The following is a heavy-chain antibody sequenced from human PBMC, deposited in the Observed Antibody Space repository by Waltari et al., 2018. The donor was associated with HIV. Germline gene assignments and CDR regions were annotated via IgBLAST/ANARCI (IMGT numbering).Heavy chain of an antibody. CDR1: GSSITSGYY. CDR2: IHYNGRA. V-gene: IGHV4-38-2*02. J-gene: IGHJ4*02. D-gene: IGHD4-4*01. CDR3: ARDWGVTTGPFDF. Sequence: QVQLQESGPGLVQTLETLSLTCAVSGSSITSGYYWAWIRQSPGKGLEWIATIHYNGRADYNPSLGGRVLVSLDPSKNQFSLKMRYVTAADTAIYYCARDWGVTTGPFDFWGQGTQATVSS.